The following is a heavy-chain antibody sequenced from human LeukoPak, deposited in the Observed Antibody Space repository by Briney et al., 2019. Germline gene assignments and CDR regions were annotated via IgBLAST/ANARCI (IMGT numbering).Heavy chain of an antibody. Sequence: ASVKVSCKASGYTFISYGISWVRQAPGQGLEWMGWISAYNGNTNYAQKLQGRVTMTTDTSTSTAYMELRSLRSDDTAVYYCASGLGYSGYDPNYYFDYWGQGTLVTVSS. J-gene: IGHJ4*02. CDR2: ISAYNGNT. D-gene: IGHD5-12*01. V-gene: IGHV1-18*01. CDR3: ASGLGYSGYDPNYYFDY. CDR1: GYTFISYG.